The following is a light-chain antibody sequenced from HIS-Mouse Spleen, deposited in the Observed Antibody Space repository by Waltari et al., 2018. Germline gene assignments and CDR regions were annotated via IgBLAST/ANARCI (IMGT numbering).Light chain of an antibody. J-gene: IGLJ2*01. V-gene: IGLV2-11*01. CDR3: CSYAGSYTVV. Sequence: QSALTQPRSVSGSPGQSVTISCTGTIRDFGGHNYVYWYQQTPSKAPKLMIYDVSKRPSGVPDRFSGSKSGNTASLTISGLQAEDEADYYCCSYAGSYTVVFGGGTKLTVL. CDR2: DVS. CDR1: IRDFGGHNY.